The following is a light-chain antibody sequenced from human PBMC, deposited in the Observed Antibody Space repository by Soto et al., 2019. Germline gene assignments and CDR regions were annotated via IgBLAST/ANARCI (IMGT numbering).Light chain of an antibody. CDR2: EVT. CDR3: SSYAGSKMGV. V-gene: IGLV2-8*01. Sequence: QSALTQPPSASGSPGQSLTISCTGTNGDVGRYNFVSWYQQHPGKAPKLIIYEVTQRPSGVPDRFSASKSGNTASLTVSGLQAEDEADYYCSSYAGSKMGVFGTGTKVTVL. J-gene: IGLJ1*01. CDR1: NGDVGRYNF.